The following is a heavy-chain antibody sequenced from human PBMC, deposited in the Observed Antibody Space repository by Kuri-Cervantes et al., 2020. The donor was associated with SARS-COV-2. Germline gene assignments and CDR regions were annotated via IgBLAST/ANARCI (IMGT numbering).Heavy chain of an antibody. Sequence: GESLKISCAASGFTFSSYAMSWVRQAPGKGLEWVSSISPSFTYIYYADSVKGRFTISRDNAKNSLYLQMNILRVEDTAVYFCARDRLYCSSTSCYAFDIWGQGKRV. CDR1: GFTFSSYA. D-gene: IGHD2-2*01. CDR3: ARDRLYCSSTSCYAFDI. J-gene: IGHJ3*02. V-gene: IGHV3-21*01. CDR2: ISPSFTYI.